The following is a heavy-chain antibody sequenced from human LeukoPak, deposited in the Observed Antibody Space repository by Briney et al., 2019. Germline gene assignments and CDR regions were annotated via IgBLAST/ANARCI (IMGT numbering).Heavy chain of an antibody. CDR2: IKQDGSEK. D-gene: IGHD5-18*01. CDR3: ARAGGYSRALQY. CDR1: GFTFSSYW. V-gene: IGHV3-7*01. Sequence: GGSLRLSCAASGFTFSSYWMTWVRQAPGKGLECVATIKQDGSEKYYVDSVKGRFTISRDNAKNSLYLQMNCLRAEDTAVYYCARAGGYSRALQYWGQGTPVTVSS. J-gene: IGHJ1*01.